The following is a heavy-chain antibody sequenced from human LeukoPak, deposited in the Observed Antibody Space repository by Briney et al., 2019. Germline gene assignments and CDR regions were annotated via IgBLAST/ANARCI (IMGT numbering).Heavy chain of an antibody. V-gene: IGHV3-15*01. CDR3: TRVNYAAFDY. Sequence: GGSLRLSCAASGFTITNAWMSWVRQAPGKGLEWVGRIKSKTDGGTTDYAAPVKGRFTISRDDSRDTLYLQMNSLKTEDTAVYYCTRVNYAAFDYWGQGTLVTVSS. J-gene: IGHJ4*02. CDR1: GFTITNAW. D-gene: IGHD3-16*01. CDR2: IKSKTDGGTT.